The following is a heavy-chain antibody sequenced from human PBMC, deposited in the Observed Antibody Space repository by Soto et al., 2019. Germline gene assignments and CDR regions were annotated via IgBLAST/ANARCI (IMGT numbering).Heavy chain of an antibody. CDR3: ARDPVAGDIHYYYYYDMDV. D-gene: IGHD6-19*01. Sequence: PGGSLRLSCAPSGFPFSDYYMSWLRQAPGEGRTRVSYISSRGSTIYYADSVKGRFTISRDNAKNSLYLQMNSLRAEDTAVYYCARDPVAGDIHYYYYYDMDVWGKGT. V-gene: IGHV3-11*01. J-gene: IGHJ6*03. CDR2: ISSRGSTI. CDR1: GFPFSDYY.